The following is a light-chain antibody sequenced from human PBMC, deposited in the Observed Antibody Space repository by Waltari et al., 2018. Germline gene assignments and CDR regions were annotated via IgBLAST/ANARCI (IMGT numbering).Light chain of an antibody. Sequence: DIQVTKSPSSLSASVGDRVTITCQATQDISHYLNWYQQRPGKAPKVLIYDATLLKIGVPSRFSGSGSGTDFTFAITSLQPEDAATYYCQHFDNLLFTFGQGTKLEI. J-gene: IGKJ2*01. CDR1: QDISHY. CDR2: DAT. V-gene: IGKV1-33*01. CDR3: QHFDNLLFT.